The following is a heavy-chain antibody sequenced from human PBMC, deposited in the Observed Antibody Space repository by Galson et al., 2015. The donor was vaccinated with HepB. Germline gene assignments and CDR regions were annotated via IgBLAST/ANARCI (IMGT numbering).Heavy chain of an antibody. Sequence: LTCTVSGGSISSSSYYWGWIRQPPGKGLEWIGSIYYSGSTYYNPSLKSRVTISVDTSKNQFSLKLSSVTAADTAVYYCARVGVQWLGRFDYWGQGTLVTVSS. J-gene: IGHJ4*02. CDR1: GGSISSSSYY. D-gene: IGHD6-19*01. CDR2: IYYSGST. V-gene: IGHV4-39*01. CDR3: ARVGVQWLGRFDY.